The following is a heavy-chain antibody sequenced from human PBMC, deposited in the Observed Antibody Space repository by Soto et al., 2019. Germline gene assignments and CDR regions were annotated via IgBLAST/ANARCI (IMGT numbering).Heavy chain of an antibody. CDR2: ISTSKNTI. D-gene: IGHD6-19*01. CDR3: ARGYSSGWYTWFDP. J-gene: IGHJ5*02. Sequence: PGGSLRLSCAASGFTFSTYSMNWVRQAPGKGLEWISYISTSKNTIYYSDSVKGRFTISRDNANNSLYLQMNSLRAEDTAVYYCARGYSSGWYTWFDPWGQGTLVTVS. V-gene: IGHV3-48*01. CDR1: GFTFSTYS.